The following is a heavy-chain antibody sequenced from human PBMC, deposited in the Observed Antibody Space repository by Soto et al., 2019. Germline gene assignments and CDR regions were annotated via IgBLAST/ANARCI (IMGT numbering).Heavy chain of an antibody. CDR2: ISGSGGST. CDR3: AKLSYYDFWSGYYGLIDY. Sequence: GGSLRLSCAASGFTFSSYAMSWVRQAPGKGLEWVSAISGSGGSTYYADSVKGRFTISRDNSKNTLYLQMNSLRAEDTAVYYCAKLSYYDFWSGYYGLIDYWGQGTLVTVSS. CDR1: GFTFSSYA. D-gene: IGHD3-3*01. V-gene: IGHV3-23*01. J-gene: IGHJ4*02.